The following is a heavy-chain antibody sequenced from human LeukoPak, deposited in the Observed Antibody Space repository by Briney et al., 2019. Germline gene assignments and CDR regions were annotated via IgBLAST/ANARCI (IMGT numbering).Heavy chain of an antibody. CDR2: IKRDGSDK. Sequence: GGSLRLSCAASGFTFSNHWMSWVRQAPGKGLEWVANIKRDGSDKFYVDSVKGRFTISRDNAKNSLYLQMNSLRAEDTAVYYCATDSPFDYWGQGTLVTVSS. J-gene: IGHJ4*02. CDR1: GFTFSNHW. CDR3: ATDSPFDY. V-gene: IGHV3-7*01.